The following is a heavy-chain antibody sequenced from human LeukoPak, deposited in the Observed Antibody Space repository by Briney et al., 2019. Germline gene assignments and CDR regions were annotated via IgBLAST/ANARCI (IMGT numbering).Heavy chain of an antibody. CDR3: ARELIVESMLYLAYYYGMDV. CDR1: GFTFSSYS. J-gene: IGHJ6*02. V-gene: IGHV3-21*01. Sequence: GGSLRLSCAASGFTFSSYSMNWVRQAPGKGLEWVSSISSSSSYIYYADPVKGRFTISRDNAKNSLYLLMNSLRAEDTAVYYCARELIVESMLYLAYYYGMDVWGQGTTVTVSS. D-gene: IGHD2-8*01. CDR2: ISSSSSYI.